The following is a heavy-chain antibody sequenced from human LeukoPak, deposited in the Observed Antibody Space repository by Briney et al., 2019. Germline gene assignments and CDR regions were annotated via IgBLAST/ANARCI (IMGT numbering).Heavy chain of an antibody. CDR1: GFTFSSYS. Sequence: PGGSLRLSCAASGFTFSSYSMNWVRQAPGKGLEWVSSISSSSSYIYYADSVKGRFTISRDNAKNSLYLQMNSLRAEDTAVYYCARSKDERIQLWLRPFDYWGQGTLVTVSS. CDR2: ISSSSSYI. V-gene: IGHV3-21*01. CDR3: ARSKDERIQLWLRPFDY. J-gene: IGHJ4*02. D-gene: IGHD5-18*01.